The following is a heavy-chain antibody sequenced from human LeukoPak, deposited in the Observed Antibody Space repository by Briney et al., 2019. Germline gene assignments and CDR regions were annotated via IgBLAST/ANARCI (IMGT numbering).Heavy chain of an antibody. V-gene: IGHV3-20*04. CDR3: ARILVGENAFDI. D-gene: IGHD3-16*01. J-gene: IGHJ3*02. CDR2: INWNGGST. Sequence: PGGSLRLSCAASGFTFDDYGMGWVRHAPGKGLEWVSCINWNGGSTGYADSVKGRFTISRDNAKNSLYLQMNSLRAEDTALYYCARILVGENAFDIWGQGTMVTVSS. CDR1: GFTFDDYG.